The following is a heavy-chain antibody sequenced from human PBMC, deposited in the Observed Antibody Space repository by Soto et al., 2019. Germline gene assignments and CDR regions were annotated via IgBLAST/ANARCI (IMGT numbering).Heavy chain of an antibody. Sequence: GGSLRLSCAASRFTFSNYWMSWVRQAPGKGLEWVANIKQDGSEKYYVDSVKGRFTISRDNAENSLYLQMNSLRAEDTALYYCARVYPGTGWPFHYYGMDVWGQGTTVTVSS. CDR3: ARVYPGTGWPFHYYGMDV. CDR2: IKQDGSEK. CDR1: RFTFSNYW. J-gene: IGHJ6*02. D-gene: IGHD6-25*01. V-gene: IGHV3-7*01.